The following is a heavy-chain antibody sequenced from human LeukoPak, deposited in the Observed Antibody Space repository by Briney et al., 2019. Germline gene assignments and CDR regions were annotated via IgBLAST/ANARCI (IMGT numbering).Heavy chain of an antibody. CDR1: GFTFSSYE. CDR3: AKVDTMIVVVGFDY. J-gene: IGHJ4*02. V-gene: IGHV3-48*03. CDR2: ISSSGSTI. D-gene: IGHD3-22*01. Sequence: GGSLRPSCAASGFTFSSYEMNWVRQAPGKGLEWVSYISSSGSTIYYADSVKGRFTISRDNSKNTLYLQMNSLRAEDTAVYYCAKVDTMIVVVGFDYWGQGTLVTVSS.